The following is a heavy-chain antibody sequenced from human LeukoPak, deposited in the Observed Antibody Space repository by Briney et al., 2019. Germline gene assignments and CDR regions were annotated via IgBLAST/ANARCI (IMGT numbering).Heavy chain of an antibody. CDR3: ARVPSGPHWFFDL. D-gene: IGHD7-27*01. CDR2: IYSSGTT. V-gene: IGHV4-4*07. J-gene: IGHJ2*01. CDR1: SGSISGYY. Sequence: SETLSLTCTVSSGSISGYYWGWVRQPAGKGLEWIGRIYSSGTTDYNPSLKSRVTLSVDTSRNQFSLKLSSVTAADTAVYFCARVPSGPHWFFDLWGCGTLVTVSS.